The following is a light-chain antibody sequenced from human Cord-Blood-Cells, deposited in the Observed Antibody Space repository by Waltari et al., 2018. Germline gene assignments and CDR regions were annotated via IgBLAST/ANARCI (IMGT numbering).Light chain of an antibody. CDR2: KAS. V-gene: IGKV1-5*03. Sequence: DIQLTQSPSTLSPSVVDRVTITCRASQSISSWLAWYQQKPGKAPKLLIYKASSLESGVPSRFSGSGSGTEFTLTISSLQPDDFATYYCQQYNSYSETFGQGTKVEIK. CDR3: QQYNSYSET. CDR1: QSISSW. J-gene: IGKJ1*01.